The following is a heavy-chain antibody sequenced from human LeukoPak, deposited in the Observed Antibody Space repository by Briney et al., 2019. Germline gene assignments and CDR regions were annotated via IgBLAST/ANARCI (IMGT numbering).Heavy chain of an antibody. CDR3: ARHHTRRELLPDY. D-gene: IGHD1-26*01. CDR2: IDPSDSYT. V-gene: IGHV5-10-1*01. J-gene: IGHJ4*02. CDR1: GYSFTSYC. Sequence: GESLKISCKGSGYSFTSYCISWVRQMPGKGLEWMGRIDPSDSYTNYSPSFQGHVTISADKSISTAYLQWSSLKASDTAMYYCARHHTRRELLPDYWGQGTLVTVSS.